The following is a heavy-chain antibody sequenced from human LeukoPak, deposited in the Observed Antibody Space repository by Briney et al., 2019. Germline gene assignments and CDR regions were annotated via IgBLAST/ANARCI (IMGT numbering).Heavy chain of an antibody. CDR3: ARGEQWLGHFDY. V-gene: IGHV1-8*02. Sequence: ASVKVSCKASGGTFSSYAISWVRQAPGQGLEWMGWMNPNSGNTGYAQKFQGRVTMTRNTSISTAYMELSSLRSEDTAVYYCARGEQWLGHFDYWGQGTLVTVSS. CDR1: GGTFSSYA. CDR2: MNPNSGNT. J-gene: IGHJ4*02. D-gene: IGHD6-19*01.